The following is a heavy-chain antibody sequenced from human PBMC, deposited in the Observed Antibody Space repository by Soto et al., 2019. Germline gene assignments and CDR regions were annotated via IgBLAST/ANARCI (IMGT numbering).Heavy chain of an antibody. J-gene: IGHJ4*02. CDR3: TTVVSARYRSGWFDY. Sequence: PGGSLRLSCAASGFTFSNAWMSWVRQGPGKGLEWVGRIKSKTDGGTTDYAAPVKGRFTISRDDSKNTLYLQMNSLKTEDTAVYYCTTVVSARYRSGWFDYWGQGTLVTVSS. D-gene: IGHD6-19*01. CDR2: IKSKTDGGTT. CDR1: GFTFSNAW. V-gene: IGHV3-15*01.